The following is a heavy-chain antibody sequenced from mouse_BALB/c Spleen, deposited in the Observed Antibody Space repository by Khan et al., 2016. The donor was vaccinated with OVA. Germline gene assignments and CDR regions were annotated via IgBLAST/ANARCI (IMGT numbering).Heavy chain of an antibody. Sequence: EVQLQQSGPELMRPGSSVNISCKASGYSFTSYYIHWVKQSHGKSLEWIGYIDPFNGGTDYNQKFKGKATLTVDKSSNTAYMHLSSLTSEDSAVYYCARGTLDYWGQGTLVTVS. CDR2: IDPFNGGT. D-gene: IGHD3-3*01. CDR3: ARGTLDY. CDR1: GYSFTSYY. J-gene: IGHJ3*01. V-gene: IGHV1S135*01.